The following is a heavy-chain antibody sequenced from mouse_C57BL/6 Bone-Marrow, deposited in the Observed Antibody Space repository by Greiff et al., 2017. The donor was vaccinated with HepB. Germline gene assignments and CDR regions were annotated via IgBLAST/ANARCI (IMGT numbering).Heavy chain of an antibody. Sequence: EVKLVESGGGLVKPGGSLKLSCAASGFTFSDYGMHWVRQAPEKGLEWVAYISSGSSTIYYADTVKGRFTISRDNAKNTLFLQMTSLRSEDTAMYYCGGAPYYAMDDWGQGTSVTVSS. CDR3: GGAPYYAMDD. CDR2: ISSGSSTI. V-gene: IGHV5-17*01. CDR1: GFTFSDYG. J-gene: IGHJ4*01.